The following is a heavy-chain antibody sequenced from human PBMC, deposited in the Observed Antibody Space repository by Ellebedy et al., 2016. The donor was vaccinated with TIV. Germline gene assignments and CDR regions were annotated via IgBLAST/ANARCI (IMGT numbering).Heavy chain of an antibody. D-gene: IGHD3-16*01. CDR1: GGSFDPSY. J-gene: IGHJ4*02. CDR3: VWGSYYDY. V-gene: IGHV4-34*01. CDR2: INHSGTT. Sequence: MPSETLSLTCAVYGGSFDPSYWSWIRQPHGKGLECIGEINHSGTTTYSPSLRSRATISLDTSKNELSLEVTSVTAADTAMYYCVWGSYYDYWGQGTLVSVSS.